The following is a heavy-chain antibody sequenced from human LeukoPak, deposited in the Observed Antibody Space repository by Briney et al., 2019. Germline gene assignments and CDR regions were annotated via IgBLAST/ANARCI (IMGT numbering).Heavy chain of an antibody. CDR2: IKDGGSEK. Sequence: GGSLRLSCAASGFTVSSTCMSWVRQAPGKGLEWVATIKDGGSEKYYVDSVKGRFTISRNNAGNSVHLQMNSLRAEDMAVYYCARGGHRNLDYWGQGALVTVSS. V-gene: IGHV3-7*05. J-gene: IGHJ4*02. CDR3: ARGGHRNLDY. CDR1: GFTVSSTC.